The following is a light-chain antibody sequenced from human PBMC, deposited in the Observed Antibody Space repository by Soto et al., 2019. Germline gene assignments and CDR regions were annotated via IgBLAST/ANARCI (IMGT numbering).Light chain of an antibody. J-gene: IGLJ3*02. CDR1: SSNIGAGYD. CDR3: QSYDNSLSGWV. V-gene: IGLV1-40*01. Sequence: QSVLTQPPSVSGAPGQRVTISCTGSSSNIGAGYDVDWYQQLPETAPKLLIYGNTNRPSGVPDRFSGSKSGTSASLAITGLQADDEADYYCQSYDNSLSGWVFGGGTKLTVL. CDR2: GNT.